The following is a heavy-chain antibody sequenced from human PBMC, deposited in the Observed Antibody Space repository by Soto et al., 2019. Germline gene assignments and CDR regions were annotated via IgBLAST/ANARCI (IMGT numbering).Heavy chain of an antibody. Sequence: GGSLRLSCAASGFTFSSYGMHWVHQAPGKGLEWVAVISYDGSNKYYADSVKGRFTISRDNSKNTLYLQMNSLRAEDTAVYYCAKVMLDQQLVPTGYYYYYGMDVWGQGTTVTVSS. CDR3: AKVMLDQQLVPTGYYYYYGMDV. V-gene: IGHV3-30*18. J-gene: IGHJ6*02. D-gene: IGHD6-13*01. CDR2: ISYDGSNK. CDR1: GFTFSSYG.